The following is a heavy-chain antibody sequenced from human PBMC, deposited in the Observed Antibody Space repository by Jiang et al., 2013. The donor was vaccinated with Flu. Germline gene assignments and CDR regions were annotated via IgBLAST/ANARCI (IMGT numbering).Heavy chain of an antibody. CDR1: GGSFSGYY. D-gene: IGHD3-22*01. CDR2: INHSGNR. Sequence: LLKPSETLSLTCAVYGGSFSGYYWSWIRQPPGKGLEWIGEINHSGNRNYNPSLKSRVSMSVDTSKKQFSLNLTSVTAADTAVYYCARARGDYFDTSVYRNLNWLDPWGQGTLVTVSS. J-gene: IGHJ5*02. V-gene: IGHV4-34*01. CDR3: ARARGDYFDTSVYRNLNWLDP.